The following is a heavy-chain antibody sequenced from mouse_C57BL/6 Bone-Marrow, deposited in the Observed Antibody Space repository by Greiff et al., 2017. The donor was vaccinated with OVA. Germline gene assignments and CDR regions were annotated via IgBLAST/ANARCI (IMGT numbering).Heavy chain of an antibody. Sequence: VQLVESGPGLVQPSQSLSITCTVSGFSLTSYGVHWVRQSPGKGLEWLGVIWRGGSTDYNAAFMSRLSITKDNSKSQVFFKMNSLQADDTAIYYCAKKEAAQATDYAMDYWGQGTSVTVSS. D-gene: IGHD3-2*02. V-gene: IGHV2-5*01. CDR3: AKKEAAQATDYAMDY. CDR2: IWRGGST. CDR1: GFSLTSYG. J-gene: IGHJ4*01.